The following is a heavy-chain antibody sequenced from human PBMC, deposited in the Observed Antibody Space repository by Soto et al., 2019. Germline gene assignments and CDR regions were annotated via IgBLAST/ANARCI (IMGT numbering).Heavy chain of an antibody. CDR2: IWYDGSNK. CDR3: ARDVQNYFGSGSYYNELDY. CDR1: GFTFSSYG. J-gene: IGHJ4*02. Sequence: GGSLRLSCGASGFTFSSYGMHWVRQAPGKGLEWVAVIWYDGSNKHYADSVKGRFTISRDNSKNTLYLQMNSLRAEDTAVYYCARDVQNYFGSGSYYNELDYWGQGTLVTVSS. V-gene: IGHV3-33*01. D-gene: IGHD3-10*01.